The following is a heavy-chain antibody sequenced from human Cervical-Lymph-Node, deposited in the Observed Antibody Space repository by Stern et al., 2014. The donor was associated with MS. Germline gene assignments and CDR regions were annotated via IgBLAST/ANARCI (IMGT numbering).Heavy chain of an antibody. CDR2: INPDGTYT. D-gene: IGHD2-21*01. J-gene: IGHJ6*02. CDR1: GFTFSNSW. V-gene: IGHV3-74*02. CDR3: PYNGMDV. Sequence: EMQLVESGGALVQPGGSLRLSCAASGFTFSNSWIHWVRQTPGKGLVWVSRINPDGTYTTYAESVKGRFTISRDNAKNTVYYCGSAVDCGGGRCHPFPYNGMDVWGQGATVTVSS.